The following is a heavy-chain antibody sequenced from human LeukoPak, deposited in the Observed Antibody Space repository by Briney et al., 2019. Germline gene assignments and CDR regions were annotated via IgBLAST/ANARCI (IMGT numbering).Heavy chain of an antibody. J-gene: IGHJ4*02. CDR1: GYTLSELF. CDR2: LDPEDAET. Sequence: ASVKVACKVSGYTLSELFIHWVRQAPGKGLEWMGSLDPEDAETIYAQKFQGRVSMTEDTSTDTAYMELSSLRSEDTAVYYCATAGYTNNWYYFDYWGQGTLVTVSS. CDR3: ATAGYTNNWYYFDY. D-gene: IGHD6-13*01. V-gene: IGHV1-24*01.